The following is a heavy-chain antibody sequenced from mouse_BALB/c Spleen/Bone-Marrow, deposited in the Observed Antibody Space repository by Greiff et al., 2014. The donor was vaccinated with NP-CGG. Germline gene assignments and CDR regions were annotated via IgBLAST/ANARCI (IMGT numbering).Heavy chain of an antibody. CDR1: GYAISSYW. J-gene: IGHJ2*01. V-gene: IGHV1-80*01. D-gene: IGHD2-3*01. CDR3: ARGRGWYLDY. CDR2: IYPGDGDT. Sequence: QVQLKESGAELVRPGSSVKISCKASGYAISSYWMNWVKQRPGQGLGWIGQIYPGDGDTNYNGKLKGKATLTADKSSSTAYMQISSLTSEDSAVYFCARGRGWYLDYWGQGTTLTVSS.